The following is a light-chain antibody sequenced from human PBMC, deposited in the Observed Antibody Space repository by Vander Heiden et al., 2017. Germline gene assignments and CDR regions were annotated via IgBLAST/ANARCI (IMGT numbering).Light chain of an antibody. V-gene: IGLV1-40*01. CDR1: SSHIGQGYD. Sequence: QSVLTQPPSVSVAPGQRVTISCTGRSSHIGQGYDVHWHQLLPGTAPKLLIDGKSNRPSGVPDRFSGSKSGTSASLASTGLQAEDEADYYCQSYDSSLRGSVFGGGTKLTVL. CDR2: GKS. CDR3: QSYDSSLRGSV. J-gene: IGLJ3*02.